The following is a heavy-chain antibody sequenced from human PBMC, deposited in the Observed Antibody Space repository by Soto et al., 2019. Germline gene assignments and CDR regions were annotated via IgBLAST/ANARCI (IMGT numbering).Heavy chain of an antibody. Sequence: QVQLVQSGPEVKKPGSSLKVSCKSYGDSFSRFAVSWVRRAPGEGLEWMGGIIPVTGTANYIDKFRGRLTTTAEESSSTVYMELRSLRSEDTAVYYCARLGLDLDFDHWGQGTLVTVSS. CDR1: GDSFSRFA. V-gene: IGHV1-69*01. CDR3: ARLGLDLDFDH. CDR2: IIPVTGTA. J-gene: IGHJ4*02.